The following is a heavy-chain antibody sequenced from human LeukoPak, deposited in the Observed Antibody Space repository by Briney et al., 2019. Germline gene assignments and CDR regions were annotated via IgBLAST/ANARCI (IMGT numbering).Heavy chain of an antibody. CDR3: AREWNRGGYYSNYYYGMDV. V-gene: IGHV1-2*02. CDR1: GYTFTSYY. J-gene: IGHJ6*02. D-gene: IGHD3-22*01. CDR2: INPNSGGT. Sequence: ASVKVSCKASGYTFTSYYMHWVRQAPGQGLEWMGWINPNSGGTNYAQNFQDRVTLTSDTSITTAYMELSRLRPDDTAVYYCAREWNRGGYYSNYYYGMDVWGQGTTVTVSS.